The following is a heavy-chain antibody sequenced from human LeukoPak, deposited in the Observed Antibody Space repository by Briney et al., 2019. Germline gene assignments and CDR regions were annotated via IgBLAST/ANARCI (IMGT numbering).Heavy chain of an antibody. CDR1: GGSISSSSYY. V-gene: IGHV4-39*07. J-gene: IGHJ3*02. CDR2: IYYSGST. Sequence: SETLSLTCTVSGGSISSSSYYWGWIRQPPGKGLEWIGSIYYSGSTYYNPSPESRVTISVDTSKNQFSLKLSSVTAADTAVYYCARVRIIGFDWLLWSPPEGDAFDIWGQGTMVTVSS. CDR3: ARVRIIGFDWLLWSPPEGDAFDI. D-gene: IGHD3-9*01.